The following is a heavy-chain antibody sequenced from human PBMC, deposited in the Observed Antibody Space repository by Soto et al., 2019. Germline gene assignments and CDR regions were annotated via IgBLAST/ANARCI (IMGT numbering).Heavy chain of an antibody. D-gene: IGHD3-3*01. J-gene: IGHJ4*02. Sequence: GGSLRLSCAASGFTFSNAWMSWVRQAPGKGLEWVGRIKSKTDGETTDSAAPVKGRFTISRDDSKNTLYLQMNGLKPEDSAVYYCTASVSATIYYFDYWGRGTLVTVSS. V-gene: IGHV3-15*01. CDR2: IKSKTDGETT. CDR3: TASVSATIYYFDY. CDR1: GFTFSNAW.